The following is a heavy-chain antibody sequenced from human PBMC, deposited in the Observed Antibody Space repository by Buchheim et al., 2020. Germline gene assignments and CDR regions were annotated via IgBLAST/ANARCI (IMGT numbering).Heavy chain of an antibody. CDR3: ARVGPGYSSGWWGYGMDV. CDR1: GGSFSGYY. J-gene: IGHJ6*02. CDR2: INHSGST. D-gene: IGHD6-19*01. Sequence: QVQLQQWGAGLLKPSETLSLTCAVYGGSFSGYYWSWIRQPPGKGLEWIGEINHSGSTNYNPSLKSRVTISVDTSQNPFSLKLSSVTAADTAVYYCARVGPGYSSGWWGYGMDVWGQGTT. V-gene: IGHV4-34*01.